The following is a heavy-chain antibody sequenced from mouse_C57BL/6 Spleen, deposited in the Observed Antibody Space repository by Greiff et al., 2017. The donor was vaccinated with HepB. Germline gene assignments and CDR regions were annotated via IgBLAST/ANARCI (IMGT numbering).Heavy chain of an antibody. D-gene: IGHD1-1*01. J-gene: IGHJ2*01. CDR3: ARLEGINYYGSSYVGFDY. CDR1: GYTFTGYW. Sequence: QVQLQQSGAELMKPGASVKLSCKATGYTFTGYWIEWVKQRPGHGLEWIGEILPGSGSTNYNEKFKGKATFTADTSSNTAYMQLSSLTTEDSAIYYCARLEGINYYGSSYVGFDYWGQGTTLTVSS. CDR2: ILPGSGST. V-gene: IGHV1-9*01.